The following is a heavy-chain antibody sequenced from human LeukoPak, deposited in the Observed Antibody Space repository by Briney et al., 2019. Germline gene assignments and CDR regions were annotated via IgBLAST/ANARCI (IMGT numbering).Heavy chain of an antibody. CDR1: GGSISSYY. J-gene: IGHJ4*02. D-gene: IGHD2-21*01. CDR3: ARGLGVKGDY. CDR2: IQSSGST. V-gene: IGHV4-4*07. Sequence: SETLSLTCTVSGGSISSYYWIWIRQPAGKGLEWIGRIQSSGSTNYNPSLKSRVTMSVDTSKNQFSLKVRSVTAADTAVYYCARGLGVKGDYWGQGTLVTVSS.